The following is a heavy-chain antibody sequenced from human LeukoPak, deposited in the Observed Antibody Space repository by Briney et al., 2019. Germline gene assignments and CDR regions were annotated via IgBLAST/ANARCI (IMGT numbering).Heavy chain of an antibody. J-gene: IGHJ4*02. V-gene: IGHV5-51*01. Sequence: GESLKISCKGSGFTFTTYSFAWVRQMPGKGLEGMGVIYAGDSSTRYSPSFQGQVTISVDKSISTAYLQWSSLKASDSAIYYCARHSCYDSWGQGTLVTVSS. D-gene: IGHD3-16*01. CDR2: IYAGDSST. CDR1: GFTFTTYS. CDR3: ARHSCYDS.